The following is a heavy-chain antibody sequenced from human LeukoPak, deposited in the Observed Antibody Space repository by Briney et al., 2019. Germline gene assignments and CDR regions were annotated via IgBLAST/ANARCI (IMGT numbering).Heavy chain of an antibody. Sequence: GGSLRLSCAASGFTFSSYAMSWVRQAPGKGLEWLSVISGSGETTYYADSVKGRFTVSRDNSKNTLYLQMNSLRAEDTAVYYCAKETPHFDYWGQGTLVTVSS. CDR1: GFTFSSYA. J-gene: IGHJ4*02. CDR2: ISGSGETT. V-gene: IGHV3-23*01. CDR3: AKETPHFDY.